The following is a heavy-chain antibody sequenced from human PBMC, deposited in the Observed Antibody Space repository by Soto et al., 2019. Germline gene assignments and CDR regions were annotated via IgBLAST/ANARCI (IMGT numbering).Heavy chain of an antibody. CDR1: GGTFSSYA. V-gene: IGHV1-69*01. Sequence: QVQLVQSGAEVKKPGSSVKVSCKASGGTFSSYAISWVRQAPGQGLEWMGGIIPIFGTANYSQKFQGKVTIPADEFTSTDYMERSSLRSEDTAVYYCERGSRGFISSWLNWFDLWGHGTLVTVAS. CDR2: IIPIFGTA. J-gene: IGHJ5*02. D-gene: IGHD6-13*01. CDR3: ERGSRGFISSWLNWFDL.